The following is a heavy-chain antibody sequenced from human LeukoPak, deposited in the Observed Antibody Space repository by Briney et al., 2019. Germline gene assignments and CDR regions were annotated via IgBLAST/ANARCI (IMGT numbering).Heavy chain of an antibody. V-gene: IGHV3-21*01. Sequence: GGSLRLSCAASGFTFSSYSMNWVRQAPGKGLEWVSSISSSSSYIYYADSVKGRFTISRDNAKNSLYLQMNSLRAEDTAVYYCARGDDYGDYVFDWGQGTLVTVSS. D-gene: IGHD4-17*01. CDR3: ARGDDYGDYVFD. J-gene: IGHJ4*02. CDR1: GFTFSSYS. CDR2: ISSSSSYI.